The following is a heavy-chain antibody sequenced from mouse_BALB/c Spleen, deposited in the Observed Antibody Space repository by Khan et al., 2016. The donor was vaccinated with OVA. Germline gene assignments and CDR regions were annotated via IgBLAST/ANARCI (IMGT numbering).Heavy chain of an antibody. CDR2: IYPGTGSI. CDR3: ARGGDSDEAWFAY. J-gene: IGHJ3*01. V-gene: IGHV1S132*01. CDR1: GYIFTSYW. Sequence: QVRLQQSGAELVRPGASAKLSCKTSGYIFTSYWIHWVKQRSGQGLEWIARIYPGTGSIYYNEKFKGKATLTADKSSSTAFMQLSSLKPEDSAVCFEARGGDSDEAWFAYWGQGTLVTVSA.